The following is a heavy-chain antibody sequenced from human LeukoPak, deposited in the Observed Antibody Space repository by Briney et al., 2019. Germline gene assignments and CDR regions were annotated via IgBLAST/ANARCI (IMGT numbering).Heavy chain of an antibody. CDR3: ARSYCSGGSCYYFDY. CDR1: GVSIKNYY. V-gene: IGHV4-59*01. D-gene: IGHD2-15*01. Sequence: SETLSLTCTVSGVSIKNYYWSWIRQPPGKGLEWIGYIYYSGSTNYNPSPKSRVTISVDTSKNQFSLKLSSMTAADTAVYYCARSYCSGGSCYYFDYWGQGTLVTVSS. CDR2: IYYSGST. J-gene: IGHJ4*02.